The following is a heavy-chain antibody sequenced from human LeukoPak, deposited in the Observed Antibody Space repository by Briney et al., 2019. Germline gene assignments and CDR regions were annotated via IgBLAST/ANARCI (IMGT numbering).Heavy chain of an antibody. Sequence: GGSLRLSCAASGFTFSSYSMNWVRQAPGKGLEWVSSISSSSSYIYYADSVKGRFTISRDNAKNSLYLQMNSLRAEDTAVYYCAKDDDYGGNTHYFDYWGQGTLVTVSS. J-gene: IGHJ4*02. V-gene: IGHV3-21*01. D-gene: IGHD4-23*01. CDR3: AKDDDYGGNTHYFDY. CDR2: ISSSSSYI. CDR1: GFTFSSYS.